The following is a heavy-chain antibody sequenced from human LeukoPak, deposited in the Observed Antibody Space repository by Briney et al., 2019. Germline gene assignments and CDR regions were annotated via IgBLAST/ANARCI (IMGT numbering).Heavy chain of an antibody. Sequence: PGESLQISCKGSGYRFTNYWIGWVRQMPGKGLEWMGIIYPGDSETRYSPSFQRQVTISADKSISTAYLQWSSLKASDTAMYYCARQRFTTRAYAGNWFDPWGQGTLVTVSS. CDR3: ARQRFTTRAYAGNWFDP. V-gene: IGHV5-51*01. J-gene: IGHJ5*02. CDR2: IYPGDSET. D-gene: IGHD3-16*01. CDR1: GYRFTNYW.